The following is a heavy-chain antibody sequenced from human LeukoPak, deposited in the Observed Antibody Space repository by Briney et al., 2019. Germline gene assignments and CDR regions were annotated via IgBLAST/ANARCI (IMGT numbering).Heavy chain of an antibody. Sequence: ASVNVSCRASGYAFHIYDINWLRPATGKGLAWMGWMNPDRGNTRFAQKFQGRVTMTRNTSITTAYMERSSLRFEDTAVYYCAVHLPGDYLDRWGQGTLGTVSS. CDR1: GYAFHIYD. J-gene: IGHJ4*02. CDR2: MNPDRGNT. CDR3: AVHLPGDYLDR. V-gene: IGHV1-8*01.